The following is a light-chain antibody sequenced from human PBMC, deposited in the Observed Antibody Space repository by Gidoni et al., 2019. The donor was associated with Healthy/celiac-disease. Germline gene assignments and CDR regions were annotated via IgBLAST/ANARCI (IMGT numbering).Light chain of an antibody. CDR2: GAS. Sequence: EIVVTQSPGTLSLSRGESATLSRRPSQSVSSSYLAWYQQKPGQAPRLPIYGASSMSTGIPDRFSGSGSGTDFTLTISRLQPEDFAVYYCQQYDSSPWTFGQGTKVEIK. CDR1: QSVSSSY. V-gene: IGKV3-20*01. J-gene: IGKJ1*01. CDR3: QQYDSSPWT.